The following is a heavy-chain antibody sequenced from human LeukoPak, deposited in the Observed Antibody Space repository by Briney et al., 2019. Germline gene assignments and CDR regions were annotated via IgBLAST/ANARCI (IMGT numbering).Heavy chain of an antibody. J-gene: IGHJ6*03. CDR1: GGSISSYY. CDR2: IYSSGST. CDR3: ARMVIAVHYYYYYYMDV. V-gene: IGHV4-4*07. D-gene: IGHD2-21*01. Sequence: SETLSLTCSVSGGSISSYYWSWIRQPAGRGLEWIGHIYSSGSTNYNPSLKSRVTISVDTSKNQFSLKLSSVTAADTAVYYCARMVIAVHYYYYYYMDVWGKGTTVTVSS.